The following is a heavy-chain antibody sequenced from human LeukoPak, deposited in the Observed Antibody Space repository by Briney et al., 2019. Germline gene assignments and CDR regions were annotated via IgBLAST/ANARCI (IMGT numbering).Heavy chain of an antibody. V-gene: IGHV3-30*04. D-gene: IGHD6-13*01. J-gene: IGHJ4*02. CDR2: ISYDGSNK. CDR1: GFAFSSFA. Sequence: GGSLRLSCAASGFAFSSFAMHWVRQAPGKGLEWVAVISYDGSNKYYADSVKGRFTISRDNSENTLYLQMNSLTAEDTAVYYCARDDRGIAAAGFFDYWGQGTLVTVSS. CDR3: ARDDRGIAAAGFFDY.